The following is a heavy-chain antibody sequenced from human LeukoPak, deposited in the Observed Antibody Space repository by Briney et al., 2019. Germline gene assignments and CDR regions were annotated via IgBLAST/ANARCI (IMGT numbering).Heavy chain of an antibody. CDR1: GFTFSSYD. CDR3: ARDLGYDSSGYYFPGLLGY. Sequence: GGSLRLSCAACGFTFSSYDMHWVRQATGKGLEWVSAIGTAGDTYYPGSVKGQFTISRENAKNSLYLQMNSLRAGDTAVYYCARDLGYDSSGYYFPGLLGYWGQGTLVTVSS. J-gene: IGHJ4*02. CDR2: IGTAGDT. V-gene: IGHV3-13*03. D-gene: IGHD3-22*01.